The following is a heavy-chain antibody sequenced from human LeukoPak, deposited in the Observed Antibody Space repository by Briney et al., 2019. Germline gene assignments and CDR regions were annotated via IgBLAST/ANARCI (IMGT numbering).Heavy chain of an antibody. V-gene: IGHV3-7*01. CDR2: IKQDGGEK. D-gene: IGHD1-26*01. CDR1: GFTFSSYW. CDR3: ARDWWELLVPVAFDI. J-gene: IGHJ3*02. Sequence: GGSLRLSCAASGFTFSSYWMSWVRQAPGKGLEWVANIKQDGGEKYYVDSVKGRFTISRDNAKNSLYLQMNSLRAEDTAVYYCARDWWELLVPVAFDIWGQGTMVTVSS.